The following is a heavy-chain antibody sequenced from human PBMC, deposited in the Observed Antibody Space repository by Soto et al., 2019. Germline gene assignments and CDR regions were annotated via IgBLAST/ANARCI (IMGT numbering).Heavy chain of an antibody. Sequence: QLQLQESGSGLVKPSQTLSLTCAVSGGSISSGGYSWSWIRQPPGKGLEWIGYIYHSGSTYYNPSLKSLVTISVHRSKKQFSLKLRSVPAADMAVYYCARVRYSSTWVFDYRVQGPLLTLSS. D-gene: IGHD6-13*01. V-gene: IGHV4-30-2*01. J-gene: IGHJ4*02. CDR2: IYHSGST. CDR1: GGSISSGGYS. CDR3: ARVRYSSTWVFDY.